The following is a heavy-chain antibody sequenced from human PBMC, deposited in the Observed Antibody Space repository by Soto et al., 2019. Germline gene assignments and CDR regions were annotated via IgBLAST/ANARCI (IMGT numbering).Heavy chain of an antibody. CDR2: IIPIFGTA. J-gene: IGHJ4*02. CDR3: ARGDPGSYPFDY. CDR1: GGTFSSYA. Sequence: ASVKVSCKASGGTFSSYAISWVRQAPGQGLEWMGGIIPIFGTANYAQKFQGRVTITADKSTSTAYMELSSLRSEDTAVYYCARGDPGSYPFDYWGQGXLVTVYS. V-gene: IGHV1-69*06. D-gene: IGHD1-26*01.